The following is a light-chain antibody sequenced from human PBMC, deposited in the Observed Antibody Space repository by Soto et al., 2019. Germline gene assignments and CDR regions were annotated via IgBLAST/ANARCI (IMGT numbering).Light chain of an antibody. Sequence: IHMTQSPSTLSASVGDRVTITFLASHNIERWMAWYQQEPGKAPSLLIFDASTLHSGVPSRFSGSGSGPDFTLTISRLPPDDFAPYYWQQCAISTTFGQGTKVDIK. V-gene: IGKV1-5*01. CDR3: QQCAISTT. CDR1: HNIERW. CDR2: DAS. J-gene: IGKJ1*01.